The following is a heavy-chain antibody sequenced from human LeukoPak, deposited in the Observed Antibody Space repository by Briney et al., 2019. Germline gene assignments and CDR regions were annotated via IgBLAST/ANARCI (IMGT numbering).Heavy chain of an antibody. CDR2: IYTSGST. CDR3: ARAQGSSGLNWFDP. J-gene: IGHJ5*02. CDR1: GGSISSYY. V-gene: IGHV4-4*07. Sequence: SETLSLTCTVSGGSISSYYWSWIRQPAGKGLEWIGRIYTSGSTNYNPSLKSRVTMSVDTSKNQFSLKLSSVTAADTAVYCCARAQGSSGLNWFDPWGQGTLVTVSS. D-gene: IGHD3-22*01.